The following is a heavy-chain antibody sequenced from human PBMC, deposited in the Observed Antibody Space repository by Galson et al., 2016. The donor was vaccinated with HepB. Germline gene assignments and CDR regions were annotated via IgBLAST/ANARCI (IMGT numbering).Heavy chain of an antibody. CDR2: IYYSGRT. V-gene: IGHV4-59*01. CDR3: ARDDRGGWYGFQYGMDV. D-gene: IGHD6-19*01. CDR1: GASISGYY. Sequence: ETLSLTCTVSGASISGYYLSWIRQPPGKGLEWIGYIYYSGRTNYNPSLKSRVTISVDTSKNQFSLKLSSVTAADTAVYYCARDDRGGWYGFQYGMDVWGQGTTVTVSS. J-gene: IGHJ6*02.